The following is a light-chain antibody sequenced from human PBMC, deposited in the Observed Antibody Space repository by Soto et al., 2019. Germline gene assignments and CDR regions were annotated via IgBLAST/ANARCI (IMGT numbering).Light chain of an antibody. CDR2: ATS. Sequence: DIQMTQSPSSVSASVGDRVIITCRASQNINRWLAWYQQKPGKAPQLLIYATSTLHSGVPSRFSGSGSGTDFTLTVSSLQPEDFPTYYCQQANSFPHTLGGGTRVEIK. J-gene: IGKJ4*01. CDR3: QQANSFPHT. CDR1: QNINRW. V-gene: IGKV1-12*01.